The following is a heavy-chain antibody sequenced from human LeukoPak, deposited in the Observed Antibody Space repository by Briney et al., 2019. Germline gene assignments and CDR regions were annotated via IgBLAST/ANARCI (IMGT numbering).Heavy chain of an antibody. J-gene: IGHJ4*02. Sequence: GGSLRLSCVASGFIFSSCAMYWVRQAPGKGLEWVSGINWNGGSTGYADSVKGRFTISRDNAKNSLYLQMNSLRAEDTALYYCARATYYYDSSGYYHIRDYFDYWGQGSLVTVSS. CDR2: INWNGGST. CDR1: GFIFSSCA. CDR3: ARATYYYDSSGYYHIRDYFDY. V-gene: IGHV3-20*04. D-gene: IGHD3-22*01.